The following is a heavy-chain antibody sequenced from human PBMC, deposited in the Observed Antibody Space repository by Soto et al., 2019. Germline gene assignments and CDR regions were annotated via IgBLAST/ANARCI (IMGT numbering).Heavy chain of an antibody. CDR1: GGSISSYY. Sequence: QVQLQESGPGLVKPSETRSLTCTVSGGSISSYYWSWIRQPPGKGLEWIGYIYYSGSTNYNPSLKSRVTISVDTSKNQFSLKLTSVTAADTAVYYCARNRDRPWFDPWGHGTLVTVSS. CDR2: IYYSGST. CDR3: ARNRDRPWFDP. V-gene: IGHV4-59*08. J-gene: IGHJ5*02.